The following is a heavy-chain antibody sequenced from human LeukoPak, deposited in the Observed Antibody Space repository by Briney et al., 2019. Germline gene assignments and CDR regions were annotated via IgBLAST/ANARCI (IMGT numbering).Heavy chain of an antibody. CDR1: GGSISSSSYY. CDR3: ARGVDTAMVNFDY. D-gene: IGHD5-18*01. Sequence: SETLSLTCTVSGGSISSSSYYWGWIRQPPGKGLEWIGSIYYSGSTNYNPSLKSRVTMSVDTSKNQCSLKLSSVTAADTAVYYCARGVDTAMVNFDYWGQGTLVTVSS. CDR2: IYYSGST. V-gene: IGHV4-39*07. J-gene: IGHJ4*02.